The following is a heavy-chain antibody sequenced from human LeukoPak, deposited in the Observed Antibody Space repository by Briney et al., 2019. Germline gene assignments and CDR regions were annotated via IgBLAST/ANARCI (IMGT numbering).Heavy chain of an antibody. CDR3: ARHYGP. V-gene: IGHV4-34*01. Sequence: SETLSLTCPVYGGSFSGYYWSWIRQPPGKGLEWIGEINHSGSTNYNPSLKSRVTISVDTSKNQFSLKLNSVTATDTAVYYCARHYGPWGQGTLVTVSS. CDR1: GGSFSGYY. J-gene: IGHJ4*02. CDR2: INHSGST. D-gene: IGHD3-16*01.